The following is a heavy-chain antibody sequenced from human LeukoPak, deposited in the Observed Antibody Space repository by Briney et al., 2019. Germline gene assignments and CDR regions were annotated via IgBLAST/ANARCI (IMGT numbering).Heavy chain of an antibody. CDR3: AKEGYSRGYYSYYYMDV. CDR2: ISYDGSNK. Sequence: LSLTCAVYGGSFSGYYWSWVRQAPGKGLEWVTAISYDGSNKYYADSVKGRFTISRDNSKNTLYVQMNSLRAEDTAVYYCAKEGYSRGYYSYYYMDVWGKGTTVTVSS. J-gene: IGHJ6*03. CDR1: GGSFSGYY. V-gene: IGHV3-30*18. D-gene: IGHD6-13*01.